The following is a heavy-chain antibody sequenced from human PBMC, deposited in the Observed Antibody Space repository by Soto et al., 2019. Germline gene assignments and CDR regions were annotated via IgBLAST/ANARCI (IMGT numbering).Heavy chain of an antibody. CDR1: GSIFSGYG. Sequence: QEHLVESGGGVVQPGRSLRLSCAASGSIFSGYGMHWVRQTPGKGLEWVAVIWYDGSNNYYADSVKGRFTISRDNSKNMLYREMDSLRAEDTAIYYCARDGICGTAFRGFCDYWGQGTLVTVSS. D-gene: IGHD1-7*01. CDR2: IWYDGSNN. V-gene: IGHV3-33*01. J-gene: IGHJ4*02. CDR3: ARDGICGTAFRGFCDY.